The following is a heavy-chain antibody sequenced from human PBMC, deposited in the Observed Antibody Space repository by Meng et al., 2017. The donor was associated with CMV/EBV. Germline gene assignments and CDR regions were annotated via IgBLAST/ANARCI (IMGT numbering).Heavy chain of an antibody. CDR1: ESTFSSYT. Sequence: CLRLSCAVSESTFSSYTMSWVRQAPGKGLEWVSSITPNSSYILYADSMKGRVTISRNNAKDSLYLQMNSLRAEDTAVYYCARIGLYPGRMYQLNAFDIWGQGTMVTVSS. J-gene: IGHJ3*02. CDR2: ITPNSSYI. D-gene: IGHD2-2*01. V-gene: IGHV3-21*06. CDR3: ARIGLYPGRMYQLNAFDI.